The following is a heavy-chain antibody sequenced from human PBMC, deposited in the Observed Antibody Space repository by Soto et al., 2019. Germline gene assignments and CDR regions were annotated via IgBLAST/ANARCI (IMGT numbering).Heavy chain of an antibody. CDR3: ARWTSYGTAGDLLPTLDWYFDL. CDR2: ISAYNGNT. D-gene: IGHD2-21*02. V-gene: IGHV1-18*01. J-gene: IGHJ2*01. CDR1: GYTFTSYG. Sequence: ASVKVSCKASGYTFTSYGISWVRQAPGQGLEWMGWISAYNGNTNYAQKLQGRVTMTTDTSTSTAYMELRSLRSDDTAVYYCARWTSYGTAGDLLPTLDWYFDLWGRGTLVTVSS.